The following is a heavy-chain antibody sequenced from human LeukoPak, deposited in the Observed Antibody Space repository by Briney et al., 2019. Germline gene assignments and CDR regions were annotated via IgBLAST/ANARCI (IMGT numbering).Heavy chain of an antibody. CDR3: ATTGSGSYYDY. J-gene: IGHJ4*02. V-gene: IGHV3-48*03. Sequence: GGSLRLSCAASGFTFSSYEMNWVRQAPGKGLEWVSYISSSGSTIYYADSVKGRFTISRDNAKNTLFLQMNSLRAEDTAVYYCATTGSGSYYDYWGQGTLVTVSS. CDR1: GFTFSSYE. D-gene: IGHD1-26*01. CDR2: ISSSGSTI.